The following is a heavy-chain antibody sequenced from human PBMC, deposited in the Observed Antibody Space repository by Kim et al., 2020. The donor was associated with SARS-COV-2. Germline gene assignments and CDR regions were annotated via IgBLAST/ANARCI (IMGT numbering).Heavy chain of an antibody. Sequence: GGSLRLSCAASGFTFSSYGMHWVRQAPGKGLEWVAVIWYDGSNKYYADSVKGRFTISRDNSKNTLYLQMNSLRAEDTAVYYCARDPGWVRGVLDYWGQGTLVTVSS. J-gene: IGHJ4*02. CDR3: ARDPGWVRGVLDY. V-gene: IGHV3-33*01. CDR1: GFTFSSYG. D-gene: IGHD3-10*01. CDR2: IWYDGSNK.